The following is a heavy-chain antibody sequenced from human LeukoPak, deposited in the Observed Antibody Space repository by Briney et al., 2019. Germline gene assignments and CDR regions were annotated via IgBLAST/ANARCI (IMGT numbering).Heavy chain of an antibody. CDR2: IYTSGST. CDR1: GGSFSGYY. CDR3: ARGTHYDILTGLYYYYMDV. Sequence: PSETLSLTCVVYGGSFSGYYWSWIRQPAGKGLEWIGRIYTSGSTNYNPSLKSRVTMSVDTSKNQFSLKLSSVTAADTAVYYCARGTHYDILTGLYYYYMDVWGKGTTVTVSS. J-gene: IGHJ6*03. V-gene: IGHV4-59*10. D-gene: IGHD3-9*01.